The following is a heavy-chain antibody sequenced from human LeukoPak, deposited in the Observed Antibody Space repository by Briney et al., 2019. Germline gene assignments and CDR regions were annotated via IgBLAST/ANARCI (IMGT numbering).Heavy chain of an antibody. CDR2: ISGSGGST. CDR1: GFTFSSYA. D-gene: IGHD3-10*01. V-gene: IGHV3-23*01. Sequence: GGSLRLSCAASGFTFSSYAMSWVRQAPGKGLEWVSAISGSGGSTYYADSVKGRFTISRDNSKNTLYLQMNSLRAEDTAVYYCAKLVSPSPKYYYGSGLPDYWGQGTQVTVSS. J-gene: IGHJ4*02. CDR3: AKLVSPSPKYYYGSGLPDY.